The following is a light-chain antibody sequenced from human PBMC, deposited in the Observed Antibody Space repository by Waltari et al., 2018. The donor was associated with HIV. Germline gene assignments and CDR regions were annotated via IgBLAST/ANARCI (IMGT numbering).Light chain of an antibody. CDR1: SRDVGQCNN. CDR2: AVS. J-gene: IGLJ2*01. Sequence: QAALTQPASVSGSTGQPSTTSCPGTSRDVGQCNNVSWYQQHPGKAPKLMIYAVSNRPSGVSNRFSGSKSGNTASLTISGLQAEDEADYYCSSYTSSSTVVFGGGTKLTVL. CDR3: SSYTSSSTVV. V-gene: IGLV2-14*01.